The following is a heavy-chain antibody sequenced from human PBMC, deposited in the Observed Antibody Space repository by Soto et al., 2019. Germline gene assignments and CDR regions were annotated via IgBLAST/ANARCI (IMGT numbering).Heavy chain of an antibody. CDR2: ISYDGSNK. J-gene: IGHJ4*02. CDR3: AKEETVAGIDY. CDR1: GFTFSSYG. Sequence: GGSLRLSCAASGFTFSSYGMHWARQAPGKGLEWVAVISYDGSNKYYADSVKGRFTISRDNSKNTLYLQMNSLRAEDTAVYYCAKEETVAGIDYWGQGTLVTSPQ. V-gene: IGHV3-30*18. D-gene: IGHD6-19*01.